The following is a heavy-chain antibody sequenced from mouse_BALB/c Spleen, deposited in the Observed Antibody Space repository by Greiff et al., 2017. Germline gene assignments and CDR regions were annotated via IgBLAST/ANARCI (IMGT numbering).Heavy chain of an antibody. D-gene: IGHD1-1*01. V-gene: IGHV3-2*02. CDR2: ISYSGST. Sequence: VQLKESGPGLVKPSQSLSLTCTVTGYSITSDYAWNWIRQFPGNKLEWMGYISYSGSTSYNPSLKSRISITRDTSKNQFFLQLNSVTTEDTATYYCARFENYGSSWGFAYWGQGTLVTVSA. CDR3: ARFENYGSSWGFAY. J-gene: IGHJ3*01. CDR1: GYSITSDYA.